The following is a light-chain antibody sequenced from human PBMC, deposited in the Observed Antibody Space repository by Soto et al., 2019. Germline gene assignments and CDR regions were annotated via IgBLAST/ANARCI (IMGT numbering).Light chain of an antibody. Sequence: EIVLTQSPATLSLFPGERAILSCRASQSVGYDLAWYQQKPGQAPRLLISDALNRATGILARFSGSGSGTGFTLTISSLEPEDFAVYYCQQHSGWPLTFGGGTKVEI. CDR3: QQHSGWPLT. CDR1: QSVGYD. J-gene: IGKJ4*01. CDR2: DAL. V-gene: IGKV3-11*01.